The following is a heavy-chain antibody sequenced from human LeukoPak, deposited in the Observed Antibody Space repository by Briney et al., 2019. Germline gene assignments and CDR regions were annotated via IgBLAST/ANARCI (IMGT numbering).Heavy chain of an antibody. CDR2: INTVNSNP. J-gene: IGHJ4*02. D-gene: IGHD6-13*01. CDR3: ARARPWGSPPGIAAAE. V-gene: IGHV1-18*01. Sequence: ASVKVSCKTLGYSFTHYGISWVRQAPGQGLEWLGRINTVNSNPEIEQKFQDRVTVTTDKSTATAYMELKNLTSDDTAVYYCARARPWGSPPGIAAAEWGQGTLVTVSS. CDR1: GYSFTHYG.